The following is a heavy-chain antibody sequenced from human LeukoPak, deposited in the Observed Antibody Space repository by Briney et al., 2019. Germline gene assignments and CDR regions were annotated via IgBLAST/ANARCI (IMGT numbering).Heavy chain of an antibody. Sequence: SETLSLTCAVYGGSFSGYYWSWIRQPPGKGLEWIGEINHSGSTNYNPSLKSRVTISVDKSKNQFSLKLSSVTAADTAVYYCAGEIRLGELSWGQGTLVTVSS. CDR1: GGSFSGYY. D-gene: IGHD3-16*02. CDR2: INHSGST. CDR3: AGEIRLGELS. V-gene: IGHV4-34*01. J-gene: IGHJ4*02.